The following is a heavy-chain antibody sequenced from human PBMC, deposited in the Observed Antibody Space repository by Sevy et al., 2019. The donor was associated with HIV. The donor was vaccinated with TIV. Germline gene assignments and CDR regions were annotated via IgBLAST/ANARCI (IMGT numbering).Heavy chain of an antibody. V-gene: IGHV4-59*08. D-gene: IGHD1-26*01. CDR1: GASITSLY. CDR2: IYYNGHI. Sequence: SETLSLTCTVSGASITSLYSNWIRQPPGKGLEWIAYIYYNGHINYNPSLKSLVTLSLDTSKKQFSLRLSSVTAADTAMYYCAGENAWGRCYSWGQGTLVTVSS. CDR3: AGENAWGRCYS. J-gene: IGHJ4*02.